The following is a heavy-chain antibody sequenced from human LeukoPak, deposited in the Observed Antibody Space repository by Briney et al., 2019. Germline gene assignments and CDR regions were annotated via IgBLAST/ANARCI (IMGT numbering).Heavy chain of an antibody. CDR2: IYPGDSDT. CDR3: ARHYGSGDFDY. CDR1: GYSFLSYW. Sequence: GESLKISCKGSGYSFLSYWIGWVRQMPGKGLEWMGIIYPGDSDTRYSPSFQGQVTISADRSISTAYLQWSSLKASDTVLYYCARHYGSGDFDYWGQGTLVTVSS. J-gene: IGHJ4*02. V-gene: IGHV5-51*01. D-gene: IGHD3-10*01.